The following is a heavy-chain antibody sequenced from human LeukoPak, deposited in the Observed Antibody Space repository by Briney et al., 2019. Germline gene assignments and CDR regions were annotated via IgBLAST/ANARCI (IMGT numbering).Heavy chain of an antibody. V-gene: IGHV4-34*01. D-gene: IGHD4-17*01. Sequence: PSETLSLTCAVYGGSFSGYFWSWIRQPPGKGLEWIGEINHSGSTNYNPSLNSRVTISVDTSKNQFSLKLSSVTAADTAVYYCARVGYGDYSWFDPWGQGTLVTVSS. J-gene: IGHJ5*02. CDR3: ARVGYGDYSWFDP. CDR2: INHSGST. CDR1: GGSFSGYF.